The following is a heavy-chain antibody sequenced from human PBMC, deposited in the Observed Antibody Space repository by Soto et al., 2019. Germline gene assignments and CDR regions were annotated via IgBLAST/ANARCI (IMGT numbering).Heavy chain of an antibody. J-gene: IGHJ5*02. V-gene: IGHV1-3*01. CDR2: INAGNGNT. CDR1: GYTFTNHA. Sequence: ASVKVSCKASGYTFTNHAIHWVRQAPGQRLEWMGWINAGNGNTKYSQKLQGRVTITRDTSASTAYMELSSLRSEDTAVYYCARGGPTGYSNWFDPWGQGTLVTVSS. D-gene: IGHD5-12*01. CDR3: ARGGPTGYSNWFDP.